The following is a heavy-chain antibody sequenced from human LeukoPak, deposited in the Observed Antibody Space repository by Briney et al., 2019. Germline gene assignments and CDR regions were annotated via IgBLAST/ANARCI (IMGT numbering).Heavy chain of an antibody. Sequence: PSETLSLACTVSGGSISSYYWSWIRQPPGKGLEWIGYIYYSGSTNYNPPLKSRVTISVDTSKNQFSLKLSSVTAADTAVYYCARYRNIVGATFRYFDLWGRGTLVTVSS. CDR2: IYYSGST. J-gene: IGHJ2*01. V-gene: IGHV4-59*01. CDR3: ARYRNIVGATFRYFDL. D-gene: IGHD1-26*01. CDR1: GGSISSYY.